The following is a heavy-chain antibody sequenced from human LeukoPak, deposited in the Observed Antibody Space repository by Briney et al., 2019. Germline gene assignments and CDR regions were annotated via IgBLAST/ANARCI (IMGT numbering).Heavy chain of an antibody. CDR1: DGSISSYY. CDR3: ARATLGHCSSTSCSAPQYFQC. Sequence: PSETLSLTCTVSDGSISSYYWSWIRQPPGKGLEWIGYIFYTGSTYYNPSLKSRVTISVDRSKNQFSLKLSSVTAADTAVYYCARATLGHCSSTSCSAPQYFQCWGQGTLVTVSS. V-gene: IGHV4-59*12. CDR2: IFYTGST. D-gene: IGHD2-2*01. J-gene: IGHJ1*01.